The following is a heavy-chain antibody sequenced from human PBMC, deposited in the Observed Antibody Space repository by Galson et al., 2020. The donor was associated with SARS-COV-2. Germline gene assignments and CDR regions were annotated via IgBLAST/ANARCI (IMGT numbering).Heavy chain of an antibody. D-gene: IGHD2-2*01. CDR2: IWYDGSNK. CDR3: ARETVVPAANYYYYGMDV. V-gene: IGHV3-33*01. CDR1: GFTSSSYG. Sequence: GGSLRLSCAASGFTSSSYGMHWVRQAPGKGLEWVAVIWYDGSNKYYADSVKGRFTISRDNSKNTLYLQMNSLRAEDTAVYYCARETVVPAANYYYYGMDVWGQGTTVTVSS. J-gene: IGHJ6*02.